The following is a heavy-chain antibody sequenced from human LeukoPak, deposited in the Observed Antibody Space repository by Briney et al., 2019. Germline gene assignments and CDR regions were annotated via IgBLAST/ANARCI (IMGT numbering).Heavy chain of an antibody. V-gene: IGHV1-2*02. Sequence: GASVKVSCKASGYTFTGYYMHWVRQAPGQGPEWMGWMRPGSGDRKYAQNFQDRGTMTSDTSITTAYMELSGLRFDDTAIYYCASGLGRSWFDPWGQGTLVTVSS. D-gene: IGHD3-16*01. CDR2: MRPGSGDR. CDR1: GYTFTGYY. CDR3: ASGLGRSWFDP. J-gene: IGHJ5*02.